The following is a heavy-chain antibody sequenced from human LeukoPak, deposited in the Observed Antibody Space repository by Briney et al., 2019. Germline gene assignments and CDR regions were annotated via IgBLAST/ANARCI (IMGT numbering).Heavy chain of an antibody. V-gene: IGHV3-48*03. Sequence: GSLRLSCAASGFTFSSYEMNWVRQAPGKGLEWVSYISSSGSTIYYADSVKGRFTISRDNAKNSLYLQMNSLRAEDTAVYYCARSRGYSYGYSADCWGQGTLVTVSS. CDR3: ARSRGYSYGYSADC. D-gene: IGHD5-18*01. J-gene: IGHJ4*02. CDR1: GFTFSSYE. CDR2: ISSSGSTI.